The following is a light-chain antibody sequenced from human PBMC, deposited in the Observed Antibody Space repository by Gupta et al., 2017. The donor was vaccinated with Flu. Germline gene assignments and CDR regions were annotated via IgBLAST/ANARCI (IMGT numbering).Light chain of an antibody. J-gene: IGLJ1*01. Sequence: SCTGTSSDVGRSDSVSWYQQYPGKAPKLLIYDVSSRPSGVSSRFSGSKSGNTASLTISGLQAEDETDYFCSSYTSTSTLYVFGTGTKVTVL. CDR3: SSYTSTSTLYV. CDR2: DVS. CDR1: SSDVGRSDS. V-gene: IGLV2-14*04.